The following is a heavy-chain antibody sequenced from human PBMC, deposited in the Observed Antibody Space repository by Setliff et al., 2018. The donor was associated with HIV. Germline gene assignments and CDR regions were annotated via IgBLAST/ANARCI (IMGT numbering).Heavy chain of an antibody. Sequence: SETLSLTCTVSGGSISSGAYYWSWIRQPAGKGLEWIGRFYTSGGTKYNPSLKSRITISVDTSKKQFSLSVTSVTAADTAVYYCGRLFRGSSNKEKTDSWGQGMLVTVSS. CDR1: GGSISSGAYY. J-gene: IGHJ4*02. CDR2: FYTSGGT. CDR3: GRLFRGSSNKEKTDS. D-gene: IGHD2-2*01. V-gene: IGHV4-61*02.